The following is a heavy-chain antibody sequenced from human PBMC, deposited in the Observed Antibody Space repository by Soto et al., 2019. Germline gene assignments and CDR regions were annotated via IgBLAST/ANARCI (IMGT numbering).Heavy chain of an antibody. CDR3: ARDFYSDGSGPSDY. D-gene: IGHD6-19*01. CDR2: ISGYNGKT. V-gene: IGHV1-18*04. CDR1: GYTCTTYT. J-gene: IGHJ4*02. Sequence: ASVKVSCETSGYTCTTYTMTSLRQVPGQGLEWMGWISGYNGKTEYAQTHQGRVTVTTDTSTSTAFMELRSLRSDDTAVYYCARDFYSDGSGPSDYWGQGTPVSVSS.